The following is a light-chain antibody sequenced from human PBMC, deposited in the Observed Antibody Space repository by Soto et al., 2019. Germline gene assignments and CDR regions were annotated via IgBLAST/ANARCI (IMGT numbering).Light chain of an antibody. V-gene: IGLV2-14*01. CDR1: SSDVGGYNY. Sequence: QSVLTQPASVSGSPGQSITISCTGTSSDVGGYNYVSWYQQHPGKAPKLMIYEVSDRPSGVSSRFSGSKSGNTASLTISGLQAEDEADYYCSSYRSDTTVVFGGGTKVTVL. J-gene: IGLJ3*02. CDR2: EVS. CDR3: SSYRSDTTVV.